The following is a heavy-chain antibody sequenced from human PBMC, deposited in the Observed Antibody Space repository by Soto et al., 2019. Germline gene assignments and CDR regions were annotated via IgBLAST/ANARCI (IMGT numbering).Heavy chain of an antibody. CDR3: ATDPGRWLQFGAFDI. CDR1: GYTLTELS. V-gene: IGHV1-24*01. Sequence: ASVKVSCKVSGYTLTELSMHWVRQAPGKGLEWMGGFDPEDGETIYAQKFQGRVTMTEDTSTDTAYMELSGLRSEDTAVYYCATDPGRWLQFGAFDIWGQGTMVTVSS. CDR2: FDPEDGET. J-gene: IGHJ3*02. D-gene: IGHD5-12*01.